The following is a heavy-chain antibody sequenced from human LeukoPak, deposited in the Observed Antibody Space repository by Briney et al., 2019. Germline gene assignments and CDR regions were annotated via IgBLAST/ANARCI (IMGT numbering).Heavy chain of an antibody. CDR3: ATFTVTAAFDY. V-gene: IGHV3-23*01. J-gene: IGHJ4*02. D-gene: IGHD4-17*01. Sequence: GGSLRLSCAASGFTFSTYAMTWVRQAPGRGLEGVSTIRGSGGSTYYADSVKGRFTISRDNAKNSLYVQMNSLRAEDTAVYYCATFTVTAAFDYWGQGTLVTVSS. CDR2: IRGSGGST. CDR1: GFTFSTYA.